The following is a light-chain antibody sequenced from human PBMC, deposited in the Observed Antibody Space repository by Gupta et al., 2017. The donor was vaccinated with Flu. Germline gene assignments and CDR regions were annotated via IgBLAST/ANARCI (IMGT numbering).Light chain of an antibody. CDR3: ASWDDRLTGRYV. J-gene: IGLJ1*01. CDR1: SSSIGNNW. V-gene: IGLV1-47*01. CDR2: RNN. Sequence: QSVLTQPPSASGTPGQRVTLSCSETSSSIGNNWVYWCQHLPGTAPRLLIYRNNQRPSGVPDRFSGSKSGTSASLAISGLRPEDEADYYCASWDDRLTGRYVFGTGTKVTVL.